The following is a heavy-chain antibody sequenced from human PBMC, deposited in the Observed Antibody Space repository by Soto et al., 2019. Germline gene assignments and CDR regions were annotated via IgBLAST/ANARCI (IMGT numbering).Heavy chain of an antibody. J-gene: IGHJ6*02. D-gene: IGHD6-13*01. V-gene: IGHV3-33*01. CDR1: GFTFSSYG. Sequence: GGSLRLSCAASGFTFSSYGMHWVRQAPGKGLEWVAVIWYDGSNKYYADSVKGRFTISRDNSKNTLYLQMNSLRAEDTAVCYCVIFSGIAPGIAAAGTVRFYGMDVWGQGTTVTVSS. CDR2: IWYDGSNK. CDR3: VIFSGIAPGIAAAGTVRFYGMDV.